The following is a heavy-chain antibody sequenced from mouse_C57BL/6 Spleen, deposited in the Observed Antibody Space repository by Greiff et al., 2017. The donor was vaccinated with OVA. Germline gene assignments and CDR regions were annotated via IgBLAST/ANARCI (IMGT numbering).Heavy chain of an antibody. CDR1: GFTFSDYY. Sequence: EVQRVESGGGLVQPGGSLKLSCAASGFTFSDYYMYWVRQTPEKRLEWVAYISNGGGSTYYPDTVKGRFTISRDNAKNTLYLQMSRLKSEDTAMYYCARRYYYGSSYEDYAMDYWGQGTSVTVSS. J-gene: IGHJ4*01. V-gene: IGHV5-12*01. CDR3: ARRYYYGSSYEDYAMDY. CDR2: ISNGGGST. D-gene: IGHD1-1*01.